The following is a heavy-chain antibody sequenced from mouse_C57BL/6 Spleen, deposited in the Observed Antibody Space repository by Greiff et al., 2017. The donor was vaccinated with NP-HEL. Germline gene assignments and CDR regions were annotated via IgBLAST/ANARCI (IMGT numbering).Heavy chain of an antibody. Sequence: EVKLMESGGDLVKPGGSLKLSCAASGFTFSSYGMSWVRQTPDKRLEWVATISSGGSYTYYPDTVKGRFTISRDNAKNTLYLQMSSLKSEDTAMYYYAILSITTVVDAMDYWGQGTSVTVSS. CDR3: AILSITTVVDAMDY. J-gene: IGHJ4*01. CDR1: GFTFSSYG. V-gene: IGHV5-6*01. D-gene: IGHD1-1*01. CDR2: ISSGGSYT.